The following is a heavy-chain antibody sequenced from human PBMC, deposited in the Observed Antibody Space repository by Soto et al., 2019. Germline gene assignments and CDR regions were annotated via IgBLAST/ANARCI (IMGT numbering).Heavy chain of an antibody. CDR2: IYYSGST. CDR1: GGSISSGDYY. V-gene: IGHV4-30-4*01. Sequence: SETLSLTCTVSGGSISSGDYYWSWIRQPPGKGLEWIGYIYYSGSTYYNPSLKSRVTISVDTSKNQFSLKLSSVTAADTAVYYCASLLYTYDFWSGYYFDYWGQGTLVTVSS. J-gene: IGHJ4*02. D-gene: IGHD3-3*01. CDR3: ASLLYTYDFWSGYYFDY.